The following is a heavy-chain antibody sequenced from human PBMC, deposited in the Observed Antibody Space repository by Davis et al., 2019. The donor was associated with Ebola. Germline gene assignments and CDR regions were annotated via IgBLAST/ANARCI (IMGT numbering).Heavy chain of an antibody. D-gene: IGHD6-13*01. CDR1: GFTFGDYA. CDR2: IRSKAYGRTT. Sequence: GESLKISCTASGFTFGDYAMRWFRQAPGKGLEWVGLIRSKAYGRTTEYAASVKGRFTISRDDSKSIAYLQMNSLKNEDTAVYYCAKAWDEVTAAGILQYYYYYYGMDVWGQGTTVTVSS. V-gene: IGHV3-49*03. J-gene: IGHJ6*02. CDR3: AKAWDEVTAAGILQYYYYYYGMDV.